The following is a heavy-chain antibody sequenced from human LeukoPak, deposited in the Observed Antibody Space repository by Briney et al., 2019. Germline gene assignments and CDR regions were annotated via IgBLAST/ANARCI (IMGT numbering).Heavy chain of an antibody. V-gene: IGHV4-59*01. Sequence: SETLSLTCTVSDGSLSSYYWSWIRQPPVERLERVGYSDYSGSTNYNPSLKSRVTISVDTSKNQFSLKLSSVTAADTAVYYCARIYCSSTSCYDHWDAFDIWGQGTMVTVSS. CDR3: ARIYCSSTSCYDHWDAFDI. CDR1: DGSLSSYY. CDR2: SDYSGST. D-gene: IGHD2-2*01. J-gene: IGHJ3*02.